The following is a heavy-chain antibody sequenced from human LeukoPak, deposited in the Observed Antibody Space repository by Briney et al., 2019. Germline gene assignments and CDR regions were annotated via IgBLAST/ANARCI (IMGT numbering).Heavy chain of an antibody. CDR3: ASLYGSGSYYGPYFDY. CDR1: GGSISSYY. Sequence: SETLSLTCTVSGGSISSYYWSWIRQPAGKGLEWIGRIYTSGSTNYNPSLKSRVTMSVDTSKNQFSLKLSSVTAADTAVYYCASLYGSGSYYGPYFDYWGQGTLVTVSS. D-gene: IGHD3-10*01. J-gene: IGHJ4*02. V-gene: IGHV4-4*07. CDR2: IYTSGST.